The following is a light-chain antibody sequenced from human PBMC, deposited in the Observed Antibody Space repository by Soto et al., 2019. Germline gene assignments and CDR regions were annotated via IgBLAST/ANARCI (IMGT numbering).Light chain of an antibody. J-gene: IGLJ3*02. Sequence: QSVLTQPASVSGSPGQSITISCTGTSSDVGHPYNYVSWYQQHPGKAPKLLIFKVSNRPSGISGRFSGSKSVNTASLTISGLQAEDEADYYCMSFIDSTSTHWVLGGGTKLTVL. V-gene: IGLV2-14*03. CDR2: KVS. CDR3: MSFIDSTSTHWV. CDR1: SSDVGHPYNY.